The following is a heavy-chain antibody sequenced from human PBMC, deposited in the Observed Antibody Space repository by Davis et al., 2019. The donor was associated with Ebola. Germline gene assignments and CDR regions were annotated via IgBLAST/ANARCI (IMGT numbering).Heavy chain of an antibody. CDR1: GFTFSSYA. CDR2: ISYDGSNK. D-gene: IGHD6-6*01. J-gene: IGHJ4*02. V-gene: IGHV3-30-3*01. CDR3: AREDMAARGIDY. Sequence: PRRSLRLSCPASGFTFSSYAMHWVRQAPGKGLEWVAVISYDGSNKYDADSVKGRFTISRDNSKNTLYLQMNSLRAEDTAVYYCAREDMAARGIDYWGQGTLVTVSS.